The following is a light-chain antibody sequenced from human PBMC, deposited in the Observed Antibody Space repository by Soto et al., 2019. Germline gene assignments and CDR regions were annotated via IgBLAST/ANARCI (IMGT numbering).Light chain of an antibody. Sequence: AIRMTQSPSSFSASTGDRVTITCRASQGISSYLAWYQQKPGKAPKLLIYAASTLQSGVPSRFSGSRSGTDFTFTISSLQPEDIATYYCQQYDNLLALTFGGGTKV. CDR2: AAS. J-gene: IGKJ4*01. CDR3: QQYDNLLALT. V-gene: IGKV1-8*01. CDR1: QGISSY.